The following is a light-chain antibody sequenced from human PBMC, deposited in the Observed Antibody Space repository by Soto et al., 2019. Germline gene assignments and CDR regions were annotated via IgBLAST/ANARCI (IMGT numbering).Light chain of an antibody. J-gene: IGKJ1*01. Sequence: EIVLTQSPGTLSLSPGERATLSCRASQSVSSSYLAWYQLKPGQAPRLLIYGASSRATGIPDRFSGSGSGTDFTLTISRLEPEDFAVYYCQQFGSSPPLTFGQGTKVEIK. CDR2: GAS. V-gene: IGKV3-20*01. CDR1: QSVSSSY. CDR3: QQFGSSPPLT.